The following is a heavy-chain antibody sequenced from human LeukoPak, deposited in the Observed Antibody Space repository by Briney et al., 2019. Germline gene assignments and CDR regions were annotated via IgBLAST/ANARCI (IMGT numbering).Heavy chain of an antibody. Sequence: GGSLRLSCVVSGFSIINNYVSWVRQAPGKGLEWVSVIYTGETIRYADSVKGRFTISRDNSRNTLYLQMNSLRAEDTAVYYCAKDYYYDSSGYDNSDYWGQGTLVTVSS. V-gene: IGHV3-66*01. CDR2: IYTGETI. D-gene: IGHD3-22*01. CDR1: GFSIINNY. J-gene: IGHJ4*02. CDR3: AKDYYYDSSGYDNSDY.